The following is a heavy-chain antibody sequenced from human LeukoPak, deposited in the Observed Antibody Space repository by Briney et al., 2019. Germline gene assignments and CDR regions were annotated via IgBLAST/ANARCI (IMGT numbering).Heavy chain of an antibody. CDR3: ARFLMTTGDFDY. J-gene: IGHJ4*02. D-gene: IGHD4-17*01. Sequence: ASVKVSCEACGYTFTGYYMQWVREAPGQGLEWMGWINPNSGGTNYAQKFQGRVTMPRDTSISTAYVELSRLRSDDTAVYYCARFLMTTGDFDYWGQGTLPTVSS. CDR2: INPNSGGT. CDR1: GYTFTGYY. V-gene: IGHV1-2*02.